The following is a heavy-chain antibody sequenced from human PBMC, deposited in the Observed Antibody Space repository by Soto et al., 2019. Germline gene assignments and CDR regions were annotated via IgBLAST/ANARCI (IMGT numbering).Heavy chain of an antibody. Sequence: QVQLVQSGAEVKKPGSSVKVSCKASGGTFSNSAIGWVRQAPGQGLEWMGGTLPLFGTAIYAQKFQGRVTITADDSTGTAFMELNSLRSEDTAVYYCAREGDDPPVDYFDHWGQGTLVTVSS. CDR2: TLPLFGTA. J-gene: IGHJ4*02. V-gene: IGHV1-69*01. D-gene: IGHD1-1*01. CDR1: GGTFSNSA. CDR3: AREGDDPPVDYFDH.